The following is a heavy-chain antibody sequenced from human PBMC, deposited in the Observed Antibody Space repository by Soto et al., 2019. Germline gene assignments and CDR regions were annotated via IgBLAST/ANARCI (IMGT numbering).Heavy chain of an antibody. D-gene: IGHD3-3*01. CDR3: AKDKVPYYDFWSGQRWFDP. CDR1: GFTFSIYG. J-gene: IGHJ5*02. V-gene: IGHV3-30*18. CDR2: ISNDGNKK. Sequence: LRLSCVASGFTFSIYGMHWVRQTPGKGLEWVAVISNDGNKKYYVESVEGRFSISRDNSKDTDYLQMNNVRPEDTAKYYCAKDKVPYYDFWSGQRWFDPWGQGTQVTVSS.